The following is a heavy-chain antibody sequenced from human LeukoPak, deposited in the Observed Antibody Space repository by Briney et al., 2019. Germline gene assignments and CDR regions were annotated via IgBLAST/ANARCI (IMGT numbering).Heavy chain of an antibody. Sequence: SETLSLTCTVSGASISSHYWSWIRQPPGKGLEWIGNIYYSGSTNYNPSLKSRVTISVDRPKNQFSLKLSSVTAADTVIYYCARASLYYYGSGSYYDFDHWGQGTLVTVSS. CDR1: GASISSHY. J-gene: IGHJ4*02. V-gene: IGHV4-59*08. CDR3: ARASLYYYGSGSYYDFDH. CDR2: IYYSGST. D-gene: IGHD3-10*01.